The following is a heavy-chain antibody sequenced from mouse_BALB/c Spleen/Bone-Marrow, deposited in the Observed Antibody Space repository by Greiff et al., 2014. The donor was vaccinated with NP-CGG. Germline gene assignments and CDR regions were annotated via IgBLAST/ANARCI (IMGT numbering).Heavy chain of an antibody. J-gene: IGHJ2*01. CDR1: GFTFSSYG. V-gene: IGHV5-6*02. CDR2: ISSGGSST. Sequence: EVKLEESGGDLVKPGGSLKLSCVASGFTFSSYGMSWVRQTPDKRLEWVATISSGGSSTCYLASVKGRFTISRDNAKSTLYLQMSSLNSEDTAMYYCTRRPLQANSYFDCWGQGTTLTVSS. D-gene: IGHD3-2*02. CDR3: TRRPLQANSYFDC.